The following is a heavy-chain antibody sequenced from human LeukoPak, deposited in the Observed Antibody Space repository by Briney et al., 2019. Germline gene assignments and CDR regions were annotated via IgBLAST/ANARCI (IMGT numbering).Heavy chain of an antibody. CDR3: ARESLNYYDSSGPSPFDY. J-gene: IGHJ4*02. D-gene: IGHD3-22*01. V-gene: IGHV1-18*04. CDR2: ISAYNGNT. CDR1: GYTFTSYG. Sequence: RGASVKVPCKTSGYTFTSYGISWVRQAPGQGLEWMGWISAYNGNTYYAQKLQGRVTVTTDTSTSTAYMELSSLRSEDTAVYYCARESLNYYDSSGPSPFDYWGQGTLVTVSS.